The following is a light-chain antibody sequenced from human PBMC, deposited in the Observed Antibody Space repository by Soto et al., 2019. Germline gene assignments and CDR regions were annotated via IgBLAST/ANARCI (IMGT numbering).Light chain of an antibody. V-gene: IGKV1-39*01. CDR3: QQTYSTPLT. Sequence: DIQMTQSPSSLSASVRDRVTITCRASQSISSYLNWYQQKPGKAPKLLIYAASTLQTGVPSRFSGSGSGTAFTLTISSLQPADFATYYCQQTYSTPLTFGGGTKVEVK. CDR1: QSISSY. J-gene: IGKJ4*01. CDR2: AAS.